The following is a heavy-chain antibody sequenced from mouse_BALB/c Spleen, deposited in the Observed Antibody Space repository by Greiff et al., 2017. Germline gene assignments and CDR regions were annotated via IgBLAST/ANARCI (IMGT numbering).Heavy chain of an antibody. J-gene: IGHJ3*01. Sequence: QVQLQQSGAELVRPGTSVKVSCKASGYAFTNYLIEWVKQRPGQGLEWIGVINPGSGGTNYNEKFKGKATLTADKSSSPAYMQLSSLTSDDSAVYFCAREDGEYVRAYWGQGTLVTVSA. CDR1: GYAFTNYL. CDR2: INPGSGGT. CDR3: AREDGEYVRAY. D-gene: IGHD2-13*01. V-gene: IGHV1-54*01.